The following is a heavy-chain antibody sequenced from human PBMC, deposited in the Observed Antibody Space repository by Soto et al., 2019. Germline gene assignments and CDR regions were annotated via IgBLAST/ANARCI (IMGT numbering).Heavy chain of an antibody. CDR3: ARHMSGYYTHSRYYYYMDV. CDR1: GYSFTSYW. V-gene: IGHV5-51*01. CDR2: IYPGDSDT. Sequence: GESLKISCKGSGYSFTSYWIGWVRQMPGKGLEWMGIIYPGDSDTRYSPSFQGQVTISADKSISTAYLQWSSLKASDTAMYYCARHMSGYYTHSRYYYYMDVWGKGTTVTVSS. D-gene: IGHD3-3*01. J-gene: IGHJ6*03.